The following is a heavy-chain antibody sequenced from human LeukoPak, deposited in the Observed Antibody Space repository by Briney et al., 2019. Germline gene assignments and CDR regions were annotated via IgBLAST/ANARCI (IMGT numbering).Heavy chain of an antibody. D-gene: IGHD5-18*01. CDR2: ISSSSHSI. J-gene: IGHJ4*02. Sequence: GGSLRLSCAASGFAFSNYNMNWVRQAPGKGLEWVSYISSSSHSIYYADSVKGRFTISRDNAKNSLYLQMNSLRAEDTAFYHCVRDRSYGAFDYWGQGTLVTVSS. V-gene: IGHV3-48*04. CDR3: VRDRSYGAFDY. CDR1: GFAFSNYN.